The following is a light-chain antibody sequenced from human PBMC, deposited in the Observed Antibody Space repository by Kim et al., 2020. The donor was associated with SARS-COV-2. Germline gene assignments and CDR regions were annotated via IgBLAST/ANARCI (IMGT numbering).Light chain of an antibody. J-gene: IGLJ2*01. V-gene: IGLV10-54*01. Sequence: QTATLTCTGNSNNVGYQGAAWLQQHQGHPPKLLSYRNNNRPSGISERLSASRSGNTASLTITGLQPEDEADYYCSAWDSSLSAVVFGGGTKLAVL. CDR2: RNN. CDR3: SAWDSSLSAVV. CDR1: SNNVGYQG.